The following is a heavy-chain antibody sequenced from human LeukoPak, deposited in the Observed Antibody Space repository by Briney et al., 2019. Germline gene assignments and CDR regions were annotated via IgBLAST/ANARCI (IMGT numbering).Heavy chain of an antibody. CDR3: ASALYYYDSSGYSDFDY. Sequence: GGSLRLSCAASGFTLSSHWMHWVRQPPGKGLVWVSRINGDGRTTSYADSVKGRFTISKDNAKNTMYLQINSLRADDTAVYYCASALYYYDSSGYSDFDYWGQGTLVTVSS. D-gene: IGHD3-22*01. J-gene: IGHJ4*02. CDR1: GFTLSSHW. CDR2: INGDGRTT. V-gene: IGHV3-74*01.